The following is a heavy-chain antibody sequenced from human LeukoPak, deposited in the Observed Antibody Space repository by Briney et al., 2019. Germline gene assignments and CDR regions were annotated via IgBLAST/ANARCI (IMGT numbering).Heavy chain of an antibody. V-gene: IGHV4-39*01. CDR1: GGSISSSSYY. Sequence: PSETLSLTCTVSGGSISSSSYYWGWIRQPPGKGLEWIGSIYYSGSTYYNPSLKSRVTISVDTSKNQFSLKLSSVTAADTAVYYCARHVGITMARGARLLDVWGQGTTVTVSS. CDR3: ARHVGITMARGARLLDV. CDR2: IYYSGST. D-gene: IGHD3-10*01. J-gene: IGHJ6*02.